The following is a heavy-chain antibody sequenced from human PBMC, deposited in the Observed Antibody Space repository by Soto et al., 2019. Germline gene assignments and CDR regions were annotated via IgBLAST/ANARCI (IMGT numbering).Heavy chain of an antibody. CDR3: AREGTGTSVLWFAP. V-gene: IGHV1-18*01. D-gene: IGHD1-7*01. CDR1: GYTFTSYG. Sequence: ASVKVSCKASGYTFTSYGISWVRQAPGQGLEWMGWISAYNGNTNYAQKLQGRVTLTTDTSTSTAYMELRSLRSADTAVYYCAREGTGTSVLWFAPWGQGTLVTVSS. CDR2: ISAYNGNT. J-gene: IGHJ5*02.